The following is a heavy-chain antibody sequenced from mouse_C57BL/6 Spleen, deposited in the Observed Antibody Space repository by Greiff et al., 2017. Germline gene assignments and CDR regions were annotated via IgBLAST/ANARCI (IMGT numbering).Heavy chain of an antibody. V-gene: IGHV3-1*01. Sequence: EVQLQQSGPGMVNPSQSLSLTCTVPGSSITSGYDWHWIRHFPGNKLEWMGYISYSGSTNYNPSLKSRISITHDTTKNHFFLKLNSVTTEDTATYYCARDGGYYRAWFAYWGQGTLVTVSA. CDR1: GSSITSGYD. CDR2: ISYSGST. D-gene: IGHD2-3*01. J-gene: IGHJ3*01. CDR3: ARDGGYYRAWFAY.